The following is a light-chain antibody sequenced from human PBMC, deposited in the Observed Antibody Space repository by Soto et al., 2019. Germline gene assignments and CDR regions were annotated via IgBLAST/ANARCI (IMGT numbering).Light chain of an antibody. J-gene: IGKJ4*01. CDR3: QQYYGTPLT. Sequence: DIVMTQSTDSLAVSLGERATINCKSSQSILFNSNNKNYLAWYQQKPGQPPKLLIYWASTRESGVPDRFGGSGSGTDFTLTISSLQAEDVAVYYCQQYYGTPLTFGGGTKVEIK. V-gene: IGKV4-1*01. CDR1: QSILFNSNNKNY. CDR2: WAS.